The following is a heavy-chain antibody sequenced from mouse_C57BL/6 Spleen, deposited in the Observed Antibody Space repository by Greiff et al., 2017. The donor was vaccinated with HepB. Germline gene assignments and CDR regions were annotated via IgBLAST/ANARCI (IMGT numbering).Heavy chain of an antibody. V-gene: IGHV3-6*01. J-gene: IGHJ2*01. CDR2: ISYDGSN. D-gene: IGHD2-1*01. CDR3: ARGGRPKGNYVDYFDY. CDR1: GYSITSGYY. Sequence: EVKLLESGPGLVKPSQSLSLTCSVTGYSITSGYYWNWIRQFPGNKLEWMGYISYDGSNNYNPSLKNRISITRDTSKNQFFLKLNSVTTEDTATYYCARGGRPKGNYVDYFDYWGQGTTLTVSS.